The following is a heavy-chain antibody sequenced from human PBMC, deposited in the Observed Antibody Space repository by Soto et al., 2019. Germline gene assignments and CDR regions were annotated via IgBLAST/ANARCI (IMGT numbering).Heavy chain of an antibody. CDR1: GASISSPNW. CDR3: ARGRTYGEGFGYYHGMDV. J-gene: IGHJ6*02. Sequence: SETLSLTCAVSGASISSPNWWSWVRQPPGKGLEWIGEIYHSGSTNYNPSINSRVTISTDMSKNHFSLKVTSVTAADTALYFCARGRTYGEGFGYYHGMDVWGQGTPVTVSS. CDR2: IYHSGST. D-gene: IGHD3-10*01. V-gene: IGHV4-4*02.